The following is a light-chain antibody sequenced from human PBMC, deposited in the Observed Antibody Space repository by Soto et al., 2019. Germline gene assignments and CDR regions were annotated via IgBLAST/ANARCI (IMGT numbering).Light chain of an antibody. Sequence: DIPMTQSPSTLSGSVGDRVTITCRASQTISSWLAWYEQKPGKAPKLLIYKASTLKSGVTSRFSGSGSGTEFTLTISSLQPDDFATYYCQHYKSYSEAFGQGTKVELK. CDR1: QTISSW. CDR3: QHYKSYSEA. V-gene: IGKV1-5*03. CDR2: KAS. J-gene: IGKJ1*01.